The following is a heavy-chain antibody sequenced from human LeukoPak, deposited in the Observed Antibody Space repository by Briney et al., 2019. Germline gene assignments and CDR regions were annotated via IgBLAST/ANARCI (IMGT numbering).Heavy chain of an antibody. CDR2: IKQDRSEK. Sequence: PGGSLRLSSAASGFTFSSYWMSWVRQAPGKGLEWVANIKQDRSEKYYVDSVKGRFTISRDNAKNSLYLQMSSLRAEDTAVYYCARSSSWYYYGMDVWGQGTTVTVSS. J-gene: IGHJ6*02. CDR3: ARSSSWYYYGMDV. CDR1: GFTFSSYW. V-gene: IGHV3-7*01. D-gene: IGHD6-13*01.